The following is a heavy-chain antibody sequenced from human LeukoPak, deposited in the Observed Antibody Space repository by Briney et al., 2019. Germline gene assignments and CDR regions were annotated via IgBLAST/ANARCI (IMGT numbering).Heavy chain of an antibody. J-gene: IGHJ4*02. D-gene: IGHD5-18*01. Sequence: SETPSLTCTVSGGSISSGSYHWSWIRQPAGKGLEWIGRSYTSGSSNYNPSLKSRVTISVDTSKNQFSLKLSSVTAADTAVYYCARDRSGYSYGYFDYWGQGTLVTVSS. CDR1: GGSISSGSYH. CDR2: SYTSGSS. CDR3: ARDRSGYSYGYFDY. V-gene: IGHV4-61*02.